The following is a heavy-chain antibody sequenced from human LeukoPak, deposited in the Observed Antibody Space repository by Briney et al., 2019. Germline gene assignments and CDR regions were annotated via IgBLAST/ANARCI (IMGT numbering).Heavy chain of an antibody. V-gene: IGHV3-21*01. CDR2: IGSSSSYI. Sequence: GGSLRLSCAASGFTFSSYSMNWVRQAPGKGLEWVSSIGSSSSYIYYADSVKGRFTISRDNAKNSLYLQMNSLRAEDTAVYYCARAYYDFWSGYYSVDYWGQGTLVTVSS. D-gene: IGHD3-3*01. CDR1: GFTFSSYS. CDR3: ARAYYDFWSGYYSVDY. J-gene: IGHJ4*02.